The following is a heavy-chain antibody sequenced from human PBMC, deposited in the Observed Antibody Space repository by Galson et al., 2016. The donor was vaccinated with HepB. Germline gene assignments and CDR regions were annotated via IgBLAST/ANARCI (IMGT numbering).Heavy chain of an antibody. CDR3: TTSVGANEFDY. Sequence: CAASGFTFSHAWLNWVRQAPGKGLEWVGRIKRKGDGETTDYAAPVKGRFTVSRDDSKNTLYLQMNSLKTEDTAVYHCTTSVGANEFDYWGRGTLVTVSS. CDR1: GFTFSHAW. V-gene: IGHV3-15*07. D-gene: IGHD1-1*01. J-gene: IGHJ4*02. CDR2: IKRKGDGETT.